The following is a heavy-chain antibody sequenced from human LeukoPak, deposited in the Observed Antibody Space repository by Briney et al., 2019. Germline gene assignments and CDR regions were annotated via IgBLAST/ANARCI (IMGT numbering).Heavy chain of an antibody. J-gene: IGHJ4*02. CDR1: GLTFSSYA. CDR3: ARDTRQTSVTNFDS. Sequence: GESLRLSCATSGLTFSSYAMDWVRQAPGKGLEWVSSISSGGNYKYYGDSVWGRFTVSRDDAKNSLYLEMNSLRAEDTAVYYCARDTRQTSVTNFDSWGQGTLVIVS. V-gene: IGHV3-21*06. CDR2: ISSGGNYK. D-gene: IGHD4-17*01.